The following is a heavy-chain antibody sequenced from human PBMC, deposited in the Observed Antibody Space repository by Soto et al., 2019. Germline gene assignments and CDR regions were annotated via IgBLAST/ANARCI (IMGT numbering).Heavy chain of an antibody. D-gene: IGHD4-17*01. J-gene: IGHJ4*02. CDR3: ARGAMWPPRATVTMVD. V-gene: IGHV4-4*02. CDR2: IYHSGST. CDR1: GGSISSSNW. Sequence: QVQLQESGPGLVKPSGTLSLTCAVSGGSISSSNWWSWVRQPPGKGLEWIGEIYHSGSTNYNPSLESRVPISVDKSKNQFSLKLSSVTAADTAVYYCARGAMWPPRATVTMVDWGQGTLVTVSS.